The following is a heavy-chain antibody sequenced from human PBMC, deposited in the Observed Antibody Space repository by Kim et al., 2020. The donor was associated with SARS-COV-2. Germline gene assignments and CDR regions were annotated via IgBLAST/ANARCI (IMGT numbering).Heavy chain of an antibody. V-gene: IGHV3-21*01. J-gene: IGHJ4*02. Sequence: VKGRFTISRDNAKNSLYLQMNSLRAEDTAVYYCARDRPSGYYYPRPLFDYWGQGTLVTVSS. D-gene: IGHD3-22*01. CDR3: ARDRPSGYYYPRPLFDY.